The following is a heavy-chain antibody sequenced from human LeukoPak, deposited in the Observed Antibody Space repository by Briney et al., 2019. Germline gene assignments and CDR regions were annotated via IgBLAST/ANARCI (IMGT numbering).Heavy chain of an antibody. J-gene: IGHJ6*03. Sequence: GGSLRLSCAASGFTFSNYWMSWVRQAPGKGLEWVANIKQDGSEKYYVDSVKGRFTISRDNAKNSLYLQMNSLRAEDTAVYYCARHYYDRSGYYPYYYYYYMDVWGKGTTVTVSS. CDR3: ARHYYDRSGYYPYYYYYYMDV. CDR1: GFTFSNYW. CDR2: IKQDGSEK. V-gene: IGHV3-7*01. D-gene: IGHD3-22*01.